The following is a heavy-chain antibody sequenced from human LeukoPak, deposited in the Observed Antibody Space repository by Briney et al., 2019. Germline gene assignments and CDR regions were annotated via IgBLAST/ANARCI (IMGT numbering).Heavy chain of an antibody. V-gene: IGHV4-30-2*01. J-gene: IGHJ4*02. CDR2: IYQSGST. D-gene: IGHD2-15*01. CDR1: GGSISSGGYY. CDR3: ARVPKPSGGRYFDY. Sequence: SETLSLTCTVSGGSISSGGYYWSWIRQPPGKGLEWIGYIYQSGSTYYNPSLKSRVTISVDRSKNQFSLKLSSETAADTAVYYCARVPKPSGGRYFDYWVQGTLVTVSS.